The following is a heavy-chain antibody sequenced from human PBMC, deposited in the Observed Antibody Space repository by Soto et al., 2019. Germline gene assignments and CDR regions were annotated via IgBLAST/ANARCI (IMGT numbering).Heavy chain of an antibody. CDR2: ISSNGGST. V-gene: IGHV3-64*01. D-gene: IGHD1-26*01. Sequence: EVQLVESGGGLVQPGGSLRLSCAASGFTFSSYAMHWVRQAPGKGLEYVSAISSNGGSTYYANSGKGRFTISRDNSKNTLYLQMGSLRAEDMAVYYCARDTSGSYYHYYYYGMDVWGQGTTVTVSS. CDR1: GFTFSSYA. CDR3: ARDTSGSYYHYYYYGMDV. J-gene: IGHJ6*02.